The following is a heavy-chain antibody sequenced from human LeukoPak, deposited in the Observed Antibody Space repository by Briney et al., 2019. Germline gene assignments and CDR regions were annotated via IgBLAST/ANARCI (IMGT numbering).Heavy chain of an antibody. Sequence: ASVKVSCKASGYSFTSYGITWVRQAPGQGLEWMGWINPYNGNTNYAQKFQGRVTMTTDTSTSTAYMDLRSLRSDDTAVYYCARERSGWFFSNWGQGTLVTVSS. CDR1: GYSFTSYG. D-gene: IGHD6-19*01. CDR2: INPYNGNT. CDR3: ARERSGWFFSN. J-gene: IGHJ4*02. V-gene: IGHV1-18*01.